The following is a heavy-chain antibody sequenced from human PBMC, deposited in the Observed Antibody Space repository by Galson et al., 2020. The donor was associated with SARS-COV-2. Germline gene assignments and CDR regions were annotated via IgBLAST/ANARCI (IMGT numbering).Heavy chain of an antibody. J-gene: IGHJ4*02. V-gene: IGHV3-23*01. CDR2: ILAGGDRT. CDR1: GFTFSGYA. CDR3: AKDRLYGDGFWDFDY. Sequence: GGSLRLSCAASGFTFSGYATTWVRQAPGKGLEWVSGILAGGDRTYYADSVRGRFTISRDNSKNILYLQMNSLGADDTAVYYCAKDRLYGDGFWDFDYWGQGTLVIVSS. D-gene: IGHD2-21*02.